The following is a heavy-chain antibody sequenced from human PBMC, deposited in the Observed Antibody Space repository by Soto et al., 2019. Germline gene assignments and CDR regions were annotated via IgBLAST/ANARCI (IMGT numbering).Heavy chain of an antibody. Sequence: GGSLRLSCAASGFTFSSYGMHWVRQAPGKGLEWVAVISYDGSNKYYADSVKGRFTISRDNSKNTLYLQMNSLRAEDTAVYYCARDTGSSWYPTYYYYGMDVWGQGTTVTVSS. CDR2: ISYDGSNK. V-gene: IGHV3-30*03. J-gene: IGHJ6*02. CDR1: GFTFSSYG. CDR3: ARDTGSSWYPTYYYYGMDV. D-gene: IGHD6-13*01.